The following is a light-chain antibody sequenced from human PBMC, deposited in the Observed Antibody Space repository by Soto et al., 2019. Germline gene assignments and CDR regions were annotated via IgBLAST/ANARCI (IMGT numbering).Light chain of an antibody. CDR3: SSYTSATTPHVL. V-gene: IGLV2-14*03. Sequence: QSALTQPASVSESPGQSITISCTGTSSDVGAYNYVSWYQQHPGKAPKLMIFDVTKRPSGVSNRFSGSKSGNTASLTISGLQAEDEADYYCSSYTSATTPHVLFGGGTKVTVL. CDR2: DVT. J-gene: IGLJ2*01. CDR1: SSDVGAYNY.